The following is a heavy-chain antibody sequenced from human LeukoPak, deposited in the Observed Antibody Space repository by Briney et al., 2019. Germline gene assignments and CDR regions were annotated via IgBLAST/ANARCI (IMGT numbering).Heavy chain of an antibody. CDR3: ARDDSSSYNYYYYMDV. CDR2: LNWNGAST. D-gene: IGHD6-6*01. J-gene: IGHJ6*03. CDR1: GFTFDDYG. V-gene: IGHV3-20*04. Sequence: GGSLRLSCAASGFTFDDYGLSWVRQVPGKGLEWVSGLNWNGASTGYADSVKGRFTISRDNAKNSLYLQMNSLRAEDTAVYYCARDDSSSYNYYYYMDVWGKGTTVTVSS.